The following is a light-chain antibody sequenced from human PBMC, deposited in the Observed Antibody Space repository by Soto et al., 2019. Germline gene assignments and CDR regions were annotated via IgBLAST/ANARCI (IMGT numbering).Light chain of an antibody. CDR3: QVWDRSSDHVV. CDR1: NIGSKS. CDR2: YDS. Sequence: SYELTQPPSVSVAPGKTARITCGGNNIGSKSVHWYQQKPGQAPVLVIYYDSDRPSGIPERFSGSNSGNTATLTISRVEAGDGADYYCQVWDRSSDHVVFGGGPKVTVL. J-gene: IGLJ2*01. V-gene: IGLV3-21*04.